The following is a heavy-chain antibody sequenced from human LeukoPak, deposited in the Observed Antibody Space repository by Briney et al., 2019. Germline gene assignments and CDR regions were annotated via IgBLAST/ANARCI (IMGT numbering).Heavy chain of an antibody. Sequence: SETLSLTCNVSGYSVSSGSYWGWIRQPPGKGLEWIGNIYHSGSTYYNPSLKSRVTISVDTSKNQFSLKLSSVTAADTAVYYCARVRSSSSYDALDIWGQGTMVTVSS. CDR3: ARVRSSSSYDALDI. D-gene: IGHD6-6*01. V-gene: IGHV4-38-2*02. CDR1: GYSVSSGSY. CDR2: IYHSGST. J-gene: IGHJ3*02.